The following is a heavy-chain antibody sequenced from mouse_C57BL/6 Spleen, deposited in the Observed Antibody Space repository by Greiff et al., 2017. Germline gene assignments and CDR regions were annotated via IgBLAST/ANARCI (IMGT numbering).Heavy chain of an antibody. CDR1: GFNIKNTY. V-gene: IGHV14-3*01. CDR2: IDPANGNT. CDR3: ARDYVTTGAMDY. J-gene: IGHJ4*01. D-gene: IGHD2-12*01. Sequence: EVKVVESVAELVRPGASVKLSCTASGFNIKNTYMHWVKQRPEQGLEWIGRIDPANGNTKYAPKCQGKATITADTSSNTAYLQRSSLTSEDTAIYYCARDYVTTGAMDYWGQGTSVTVSS.